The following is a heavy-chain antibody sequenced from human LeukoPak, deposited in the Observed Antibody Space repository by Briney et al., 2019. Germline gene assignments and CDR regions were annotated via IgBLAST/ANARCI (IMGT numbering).Heavy chain of an antibody. Sequence: GGSLRLSCAASGFTFSSYSMNWVRQAPGKGLEWVSSISSSSSYIYYADSVKGRFTISRDNAKNSLYLQMNSLRAGDTAVYYCARGFCSGGSCYGYDYWGQGTLVTVSS. V-gene: IGHV3-21*01. D-gene: IGHD2-15*01. CDR2: ISSSSSYI. J-gene: IGHJ4*02. CDR1: GFTFSSYS. CDR3: ARGFCSGGSCYGYDY.